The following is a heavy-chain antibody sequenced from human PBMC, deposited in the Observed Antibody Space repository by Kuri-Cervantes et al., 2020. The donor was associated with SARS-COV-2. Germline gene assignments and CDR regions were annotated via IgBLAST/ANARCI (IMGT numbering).Heavy chain of an antibody. CDR3: AREGVVGATTYYYYGMDV. D-gene: IGHD1-26*01. J-gene: IGHJ6*02. CDR1: GFSFSSYA. CDR2: ISGSGDNT. Sequence: GESLKISCAASGFSFSSYAMSWVRQAPGKGLEWVSAISGSGDNTYYADSVKGRFTISRDNSQNTVYLQMNSLRAEDTAVYYCAREGVVGATTYYYYGMDVWGQGTTVTVSS. V-gene: IGHV3-23*01.